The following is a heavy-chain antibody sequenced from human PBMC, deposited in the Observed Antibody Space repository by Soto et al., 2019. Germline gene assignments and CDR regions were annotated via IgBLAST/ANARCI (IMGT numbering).Heavy chain of an antibody. CDR2: IIPLSGTS. CDR1: GGTFSSSG. J-gene: IGHJ4*02. D-gene: IGHD1-1*01. V-gene: IGHV1-69*01. Sequence: QVQLVPSGAEVRKPGSSVKVSCKASGGTFSSSGINWVRQAPGQGLEWIGGIIPLSGTSSHAQKFQGRVTITADESTGTVNMELGSLTSDDTAVYYCATSRDTTGYFDHWGQGTLVNVSS. CDR3: ATSRDTTGYFDH.